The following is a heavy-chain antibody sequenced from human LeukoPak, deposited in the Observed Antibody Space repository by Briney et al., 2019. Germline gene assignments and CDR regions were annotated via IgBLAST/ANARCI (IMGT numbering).Heavy chain of an antibody. CDR1: GFTSSSHW. V-gene: IGHV3-74*01. J-gene: IGHJ4*02. CDR3: ASPGSGSYSQFDY. CDR2: INSDGDST. Sequence: GGSLRLSCAASGFTSSSHWMHWVRQAPGKGLVWVSRINSDGDSTSYADSVKGRFTISRDNAKNTLYLQMNSLRAEDTAVYYCASPGSGSYSQFDYWGQGTLVTVSS. D-gene: IGHD3-10*01.